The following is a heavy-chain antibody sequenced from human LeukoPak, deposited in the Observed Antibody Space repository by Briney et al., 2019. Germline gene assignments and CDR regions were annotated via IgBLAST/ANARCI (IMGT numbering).Heavy chain of an antibody. CDR1: GGSISSYY. V-gene: IGHV4-4*07. Sequence: SETLSLTCTVSGGSISSYYWSWIRQPAGKGLEWIGRIYTSGSTNYNPSLKSRVTMSVDTSKNQFSLKLSSVTAADTAVYCCARGRGHLFGRRLGEFFDPWGQGTLVTVSS. D-gene: IGHD3-16*01. CDR3: ARGRGHLFGRRLGEFFDP. CDR2: IYTSGST. J-gene: IGHJ5*02.